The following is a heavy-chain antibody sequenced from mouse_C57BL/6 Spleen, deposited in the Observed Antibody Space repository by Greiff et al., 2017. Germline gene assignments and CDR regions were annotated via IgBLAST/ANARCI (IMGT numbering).Heavy chain of an antibody. CDR2: IYPGSGST. CDR3: ARKSYYSKPDYARDY. J-gene: IGHJ4*01. V-gene: IGHV1-55*01. Sequence: QVQLQQSGAELVKPGASVKMSCKASGYTFTSYWITWVKQRPGQGLEWIGDIYPGSGSTNYNETFKSKATLTVDTSSSTAYMQLSSRTSEDSAVYYCARKSYYSKPDYARDYWGQGTSVTVSS. D-gene: IGHD2-5*01. CDR1: GYTFTSYW.